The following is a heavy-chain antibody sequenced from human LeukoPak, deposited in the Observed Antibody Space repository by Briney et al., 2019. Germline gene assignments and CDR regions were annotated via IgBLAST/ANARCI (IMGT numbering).Heavy chain of an antibody. CDR3: ARLIRLYSRSSGDYDYYYHMDV. CDR2: ISYDGSNK. CDR1: GFTFSSHA. J-gene: IGHJ6*03. Sequence: GGSLRLSCAASGFTFSSHAMHWVRQAPGKGLEWVAVISYDGSNKYYADSVKGRFTISRDNSKNTLYLQMDSLRAEDTAMYYCARLIRLYSRSSGDYDYYYHMDVWGKGTTVTVSS. V-gene: IGHV3-30-3*01. D-gene: IGHD6-6*01.